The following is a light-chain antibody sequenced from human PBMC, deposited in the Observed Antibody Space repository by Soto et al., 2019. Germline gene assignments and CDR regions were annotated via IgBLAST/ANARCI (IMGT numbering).Light chain of an antibody. CDR3: QQSYTTPRT. V-gene: IGKV1-39*01. Sequence: DIQLTQSPSSLSASVGDRVTITCRASERISNYLNWYQQKPGTAPKLLIWSSSTLPSGVPSRFSGSGSGTDFTLSISRLQPEDFAVYYCQQSYTTPRTFGQGTKVEV. J-gene: IGKJ1*01. CDR1: ERISNY. CDR2: SSS.